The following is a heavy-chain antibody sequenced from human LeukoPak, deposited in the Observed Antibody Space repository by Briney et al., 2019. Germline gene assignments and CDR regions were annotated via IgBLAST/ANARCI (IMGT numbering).Heavy chain of an antibody. CDR3: ARDREDAFDI. CDR2: ISYDGSNK. V-gene: IGHV3-30-3*01. Sequence: GGSLRLSCAASGFTFSSYAMHWVRQAPGKGLEWVAVISYDGSNKYYADSVKGRFTISRDNSKNTLYLQMNSLRAEDTAVYYCARDREDAFDIWGQGTTVTVSS. J-gene: IGHJ3*02. CDR1: GFTFSSYA.